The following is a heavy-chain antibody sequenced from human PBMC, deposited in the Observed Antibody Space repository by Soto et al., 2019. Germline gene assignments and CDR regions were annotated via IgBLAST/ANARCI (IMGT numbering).Heavy chain of an antibody. V-gene: IGHV4-59*01. CDR1: GGSISSYY. J-gene: IGHJ4*02. CDR2: IYYSGST. D-gene: IGHD4-17*01. Sequence: PSETLSLTCTVSGGSISSYYWSWIRQPPGKGLEWIGYIYYSGSTNYNPSLKSRVTISVDTSKNQFSLKLSSVTAADTAVYYCARAPSRPDYGAYDYSDFWGQGPLVTVSS. CDR3: ARAPSRPDYGAYDYSDF.